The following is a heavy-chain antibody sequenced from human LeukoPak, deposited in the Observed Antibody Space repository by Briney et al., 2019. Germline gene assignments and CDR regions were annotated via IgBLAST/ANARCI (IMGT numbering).Heavy chain of an antibody. Sequence: PGGSLRLSCAASGFTFRSYSMNWVRQAPGKGLEGVSYISGSGRTKYNASSVKGRFTISRDNAKNSLYLQMNSLRADDTAVYYCARTYGDYPFDYWGQGTLVTVSS. J-gene: IGHJ4*02. D-gene: IGHD4-17*01. CDR3: ARTYGDYPFDY. CDR2: ISGSGRTK. V-gene: IGHV3-48*04. CDR1: GFTFRSYS.